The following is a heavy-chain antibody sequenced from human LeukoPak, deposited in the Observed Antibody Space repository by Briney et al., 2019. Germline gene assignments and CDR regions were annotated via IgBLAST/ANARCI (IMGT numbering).Heavy chain of an antibody. CDR1: GYTFTGYY. D-gene: IGHD3-22*01. Sequence: ASVKVSCKASGYTFTGYYMHWVRQAPGQGLEWMGRINPNSGSTNYAQKFQGRVTMTRDTSISTPYMELSRLRSDDTAVYYCARAYYYYDSQFDYWGQGTLVTVSS. V-gene: IGHV1-2*06. CDR2: INPNSGST. CDR3: ARAYYYYDSQFDY. J-gene: IGHJ4*02.